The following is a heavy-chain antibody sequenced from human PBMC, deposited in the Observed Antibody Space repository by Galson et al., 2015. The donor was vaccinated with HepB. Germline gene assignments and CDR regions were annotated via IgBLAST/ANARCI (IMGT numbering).Heavy chain of an antibody. CDR3: VRVAGGYSMYYFEY. V-gene: IGHV4-38-2*01. D-gene: IGHD4-23*01. CDR2: IYHSGST. Sequence: SETLSLTCAVSGYSISSGYYWGWIRQPPGKGLEWIGSIYHSGSTYYNVSLESRVTISVDTSKNQFSLKLSSVTAADTAFYYCVRVAGGYSMYYFEYWGQGTLVTVSS. CDR1: GYSISSGYY. J-gene: IGHJ4*02.